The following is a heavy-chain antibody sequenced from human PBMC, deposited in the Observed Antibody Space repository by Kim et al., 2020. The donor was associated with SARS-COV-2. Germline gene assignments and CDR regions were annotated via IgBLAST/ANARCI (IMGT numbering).Heavy chain of an antibody. CDR2: YI. D-gene: IGHD2-15*01. Sequence: YIYYADSVKGRFTISRDNAKNSLYLQMNSLRSEDTSVYYCARDLRMVMDYWGQGTLVTVSS. J-gene: IGHJ4*02. CDR3: ARDLRMVMDY. V-gene: IGHV3-21*01.